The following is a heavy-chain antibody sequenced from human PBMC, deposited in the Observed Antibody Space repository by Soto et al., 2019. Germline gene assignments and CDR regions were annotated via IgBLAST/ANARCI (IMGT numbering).Heavy chain of an antibody. J-gene: IGHJ4*02. CDR1: GFTFSSYW. CDR2: IKQDGTEK. Sequence: GSLRLSCAASGFTFSSYWMSWVRQAPGKGLAWVADIKQDGTEKYYVDSVKGRFTISRDNAKNSLYLQMNTLRTEDTAVYYCARDFATHCSGSTCYPYAYWGQGALVTV. V-gene: IGHV3-7*03. CDR3: ARDFATHCSGSTCYPYAY. D-gene: IGHD2-15*01.